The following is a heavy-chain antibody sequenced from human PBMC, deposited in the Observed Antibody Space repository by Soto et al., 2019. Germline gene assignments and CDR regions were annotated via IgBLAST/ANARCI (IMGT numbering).Heavy chain of an antibody. CDR3: ARAGYYYDSSGYYPVFDY. D-gene: IGHD3-22*01. CDR1: GDSVSSNSAA. V-gene: IGHV6-1*01. J-gene: IGHJ4*02. CDR2: TYYRSRWYN. Sequence: SQTLSLTCAISGDSVSSNSAAWNWIRQSSSRGLEWLGRTYYRSRWYNDYAVSVKSRITINPDTSKSQFSLQLNSVTPEDTAVYYCARAGYYYDSSGYYPVFDYWGQGTLVTVSS.